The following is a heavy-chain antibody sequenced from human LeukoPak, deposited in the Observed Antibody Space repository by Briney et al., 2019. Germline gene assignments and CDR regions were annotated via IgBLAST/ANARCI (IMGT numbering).Heavy chain of an antibody. J-gene: IGHJ4*02. CDR3: AGNIAAAGLFDY. CDR2: IYHSGST. CDR1: GGSICSNHW. D-gene: IGHD6-13*01. V-gene: IGHV4-4*02. Sequence: SETLSLTCAVSGGSICSNHWWSWVRQPPGKALEWIGEIYHSGSTNYNPSLKSRVTISVDKSKNQFSLKLSSVTAADTAVYYCAGNIAAAGLFDYWGQGTLVTVSS.